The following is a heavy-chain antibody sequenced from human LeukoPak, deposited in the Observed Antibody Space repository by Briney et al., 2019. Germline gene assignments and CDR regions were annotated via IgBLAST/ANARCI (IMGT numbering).Heavy chain of an antibody. J-gene: IGHJ4*02. V-gene: IGHV3-7*01. CDR3: ARGSSGSYYSSFDY. CDR1: EFTFSNYW. CDR2: VKQDGSEK. Sequence: GGSLRLSCAASEFTFSNYWMSWVRQAPGKGLEWVANVKQDGSEKYHVDSVKGRFTISRDNAKNSLYLQMNNLRAEDTAVYYCARGSSGSYYSSFDYWGQGTLVTVSS. D-gene: IGHD1-26*01.